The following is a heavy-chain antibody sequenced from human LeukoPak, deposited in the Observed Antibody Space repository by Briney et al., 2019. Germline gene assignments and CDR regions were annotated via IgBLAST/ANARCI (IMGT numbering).Heavy chain of an antibody. J-gene: IGHJ4*02. CDR2: IHYSGSA. D-gene: IGHD3-10*01. CDR1: GGSINTGGYY. V-gene: IGHV4-61*08. Sequence: SETLSLTCIVSGGSINTGGYYWTWIRQPPGKGLEWIGEIHYSGSATYNPSLKSRVTISVDTSKNQFSLKMNSVTAADTAVYYCARGQWFRAFWSRGTPVTVSS. CDR3: ARGQWFRAF.